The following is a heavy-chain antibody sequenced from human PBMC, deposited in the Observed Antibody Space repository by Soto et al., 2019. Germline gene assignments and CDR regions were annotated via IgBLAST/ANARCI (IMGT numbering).Heavy chain of an antibody. D-gene: IGHD4-17*01. V-gene: IGHV3-21*01. Sequence: GRSLRLSCAASGFTFSSYSMNWVRQAPGKGLEWVSSISSSSSYIYYADSVKGRFTISRDNAKNSLYLQMNSLRAEDTAVYYWARDTVSGMWYFDYWGQGTLVTVSS. CDR2: ISSSSSYI. CDR3: ARDTVSGMWYFDY. J-gene: IGHJ4*02. CDR1: GFTFSSYS.